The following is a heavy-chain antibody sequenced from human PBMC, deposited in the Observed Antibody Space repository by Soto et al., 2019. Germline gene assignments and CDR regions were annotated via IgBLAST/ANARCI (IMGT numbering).Heavy chain of an antibody. CDR3: ARAGDYYDSTVYFRY. CDR2: ITSSGSYI. Sequence: GCLILSCAASGFTFSSYSMNWVRQAPGKGLEWVSSITSSGSYIYYADSLKGRFTISRDNAQNSLYLQMSSLRAEDTAVYYCARAGDYYDSTVYFRYWGQGTLVTVSS. J-gene: IGHJ4*02. CDR1: GFTFSSYS. V-gene: IGHV3-21*01. D-gene: IGHD3-22*01.